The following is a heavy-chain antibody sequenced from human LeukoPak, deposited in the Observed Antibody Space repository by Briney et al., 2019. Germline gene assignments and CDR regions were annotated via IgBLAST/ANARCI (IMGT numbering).Heavy chain of an antibody. CDR1: GGSISSYY. CDR3: ARPGGGYDPYYFDY. CDR2: IYYSGST. J-gene: IGHJ4*02. V-gene: IGHV4-59*08. D-gene: IGHD5-12*01. Sequence: SETLSLTCTVSGGSISSYYWSWIRQPPGEGLEWIGYIYYSGSTNYNPSLKSRVTISVDTSKNQFSLKLSSVTAADTAVYCCARPGGGYDPYYFDYWGQGTLVTVSS.